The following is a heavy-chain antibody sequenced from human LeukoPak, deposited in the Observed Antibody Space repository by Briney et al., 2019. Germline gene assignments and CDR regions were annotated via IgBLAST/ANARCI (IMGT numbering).Heavy chain of an antibody. Sequence: SVKVSCKASGGTFSSYAISWVRQAPGQGLEWMGRIIPILGIANYAQKFQGRVTITADKSTSTAYMELSSLRSEDTAVYYCARDPALDYYDSSGHQFDPWGQGTLVTVSS. J-gene: IGHJ5*02. CDR1: GGTFSSYA. CDR2: IIPILGIA. CDR3: ARDPALDYYDSSGHQFDP. V-gene: IGHV1-69*04. D-gene: IGHD3-22*01.